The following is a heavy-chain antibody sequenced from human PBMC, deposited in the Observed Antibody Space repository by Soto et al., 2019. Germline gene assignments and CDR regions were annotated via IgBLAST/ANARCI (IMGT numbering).Heavy chain of an antibody. D-gene: IGHD3-10*01. CDR3: ARSYGSGSYSVY. CDR2: ISSSSSYT. Sequence: GGFLRLSCAACGFTFSEYYMSLIRQAPGKGLERVSYISSSSSYTNYAYSVKGRFTISRDNAKNSLYLQMNSLRAEDTAVYYCARSYGSGSYSVYWGQGTLVNVSS. CDR1: GFTFSEYY. J-gene: IGHJ1*01. V-gene: IGHV3-11*06.